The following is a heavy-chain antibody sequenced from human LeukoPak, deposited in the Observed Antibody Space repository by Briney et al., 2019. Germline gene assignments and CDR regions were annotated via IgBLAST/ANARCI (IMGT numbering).Heavy chain of an antibody. CDR2: ISYDGSNK. V-gene: IGHV3-30-3*01. CDR1: GFTFSSYA. D-gene: IGHD6-19*01. Sequence: GGSLRLSCAASGFTFSSYAMHWVRQAPGKGLEWVAVISYDGSNKYYADSVKGRFTISRDNAKNSLYLQMNSLRAEDTAVYYCASSIRYSSGWYDYWGQGTLVTVSS. CDR3: ASSIRYSSGWYDY. J-gene: IGHJ4*02.